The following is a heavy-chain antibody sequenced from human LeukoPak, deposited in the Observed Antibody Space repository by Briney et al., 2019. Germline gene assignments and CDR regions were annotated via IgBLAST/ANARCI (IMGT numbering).Heavy chain of an antibody. Sequence: GGSLRLSCAASGFTFSSYAMSWVRQAPGKGLEWVSVIYSGGSTYYADSVKGRFTISRDNSKNTLYLQMNSLRAEDTAVYYCARDPGSQRWLQPGDYWGQGTLVTVSS. CDR1: GFTFSSYA. CDR3: ARDPGSQRWLQPGDY. J-gene: IGHJ4*02. CDR2: IYSGGST. V-gene: IGHV3-66*02. D-gene: IGHD5-24*01.